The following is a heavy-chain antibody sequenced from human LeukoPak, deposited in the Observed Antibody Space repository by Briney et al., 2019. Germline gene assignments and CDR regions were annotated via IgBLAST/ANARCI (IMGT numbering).Heavy chain of an antibody. CDR3: ERGLSSGEFDP. CDR1: GFTFSSYA. CDR2: ISYDGSNK. V-gene: IGHV3-30*01. D-gene: IGHD6-19*01. J-gene: IGHJ5*02. Sequence: GGSLRLSCAASGFTFSSYAMHWVRQAPGKGLEWVAVISYDGSNKYYADSVKGRFTISRDNSKNTLYLQMNSLRAEDTAVYYCERGLSSGEFDPWGQGTLVTVSS.